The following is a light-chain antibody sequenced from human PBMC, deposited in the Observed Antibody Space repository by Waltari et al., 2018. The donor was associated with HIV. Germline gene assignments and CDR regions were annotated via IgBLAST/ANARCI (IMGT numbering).Light chain of an antibody. Sequence: QSALTQPASVSGSPGQSITISCTGTSSDVGRYNLVSWYQQHPGKAPKPMIYEVSKRPSWVSNRFSGSKSGNTASLTISGLQAEDEADYYCCSYVGWSTILYVFGTGTKVTVL. V-gene: IGLV2-23*02. J-gene: IGLJ1*01. CDR1: SSDVGRYNL. CDR2: EVS. CDR3: CSYVGWSTILYV.